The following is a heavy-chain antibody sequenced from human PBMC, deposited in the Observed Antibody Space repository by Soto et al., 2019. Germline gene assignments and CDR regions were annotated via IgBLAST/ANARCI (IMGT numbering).Heavy chain of an antibody. V-gene: IGHV4-30-4*01. CDR1: GGSISSGDYY. J-gene: IGHJ4*02. CDR2: IYYSGST. D-gene: IGHD3-22*01. Sequence: SETLSLTCTVSGGSISSGDYYWSWIRQPPGKGLEWIGYIYYSGSTYYNPSLKSRVTISVDTSKNQFSLKLSSVTAADTAVYYCGRSYDSSGPLDYWGQGTLVTVSS. CDR3: GRSYDSSGPLDY.